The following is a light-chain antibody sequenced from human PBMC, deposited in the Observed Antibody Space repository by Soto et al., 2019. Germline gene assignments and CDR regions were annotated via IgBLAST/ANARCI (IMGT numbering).Light chain of an antibody. CDR2: AAS. V-gene: IGKV1-39*01. J-gene: IGKJ2*01. Sequence: DIQMTQSPSSLSASVGDRVIITCRASQSSSNYLNWYQQKPGKAPTLLIYAASSLQSGVPSRVSGSGSGTDFTLTISRLQREDFVTYYWQLCYRPPYTFGQGTKLSIK. CDR1: QSSSNY. CDR3: QLCYRPPYT.